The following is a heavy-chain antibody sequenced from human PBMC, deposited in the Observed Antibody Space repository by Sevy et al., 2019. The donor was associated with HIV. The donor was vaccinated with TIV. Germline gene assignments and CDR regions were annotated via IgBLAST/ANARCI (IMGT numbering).Heavy chain of an antibody. Sequence: GGFLRLSCAASGFTFSTYDMHWVRQVAGEGLEWVSGIGTLLDTYYAASVKGRFIISRDNAKNSLFLQMNSLRAGDTAIYYCAVACTAARYKSGPIDAFDVWGQGTVVTVSS. V-gene: IGHV3-13*01. CDR1: GFTFSTYD. J-gene: IGHJ3*01. CDR3: AVACTAARYKSGPIDAFDV. D-gene: IGHD6-6*01. CDR2: IGTLLDT.